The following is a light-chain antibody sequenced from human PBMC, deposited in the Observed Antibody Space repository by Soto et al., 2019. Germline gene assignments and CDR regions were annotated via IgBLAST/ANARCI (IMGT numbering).Light chain of an antibody. V-gene: IGLV2-11*01. CDR1: SSDVGGYNY. J-gene: IGLJ2*01. CDR3: CSYAGSYTLGV. CDR2: DVS. Sequence: QSVLTQPRSVSGSPGQSVTISCTGTSSDVGGYNYVSWYQQHPAKAPKLMIYDVSKRPSGVSDRFSGSKSGNTASLTISGLQAEDEADYYCCSYAGSYTLGVFGGGTKLTVL.